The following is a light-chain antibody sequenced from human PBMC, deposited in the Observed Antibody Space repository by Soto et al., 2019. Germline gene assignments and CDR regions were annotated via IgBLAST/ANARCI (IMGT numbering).Light chain of an antibody. Sequence: DIQMTQSPTTLSASVGDRVTITCRASQSISNWLAWYQQKPGKAPKLLIYDASSLESGVPSRFSGSGSGTEFTLTISSLQPDDFATYYCQQYNDYSATFGQGTRWIS. J-gene: IGKJ1*01. V-gene: IGKV1-5*01. CDR2: DAS. CDR1: QSISNW. CDR3: QQYNDYSAT.